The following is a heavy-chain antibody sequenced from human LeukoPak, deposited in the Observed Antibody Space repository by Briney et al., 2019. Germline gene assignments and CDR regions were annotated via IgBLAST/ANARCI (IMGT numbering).Heavy chain of an antibody. CDR1: GYTFTSYD. CDR2: MNPNSGNT. D-gene: IGHD2-15*01. V-gene: IGHV1-8*03. Sequence: ASVKVSCKASGYTFTSYDINWVRQATGQGLEWMGWMNPNSGNTGYAQKFQGRVTITRNTSISTAYMELSSLRSDDTAVYYCARVFCSGGSCYSDPGLYWGQGTLVTVSS. CDR3: ARVFCSGGSCYSDPGLY. J-gene: IGHJ4*02.